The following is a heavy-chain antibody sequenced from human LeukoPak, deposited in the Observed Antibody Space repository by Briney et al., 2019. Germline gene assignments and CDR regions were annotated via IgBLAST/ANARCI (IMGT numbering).Heavy chain of an antibody. J-gene: IGHJ4*02. CDR2: IFPADSDT. CDR3: ARQGPADY. V-gene: IGHV5-51*01. CDR1: GYSFTSNW. Sequence: GESLKISCKASGYSFTSNWIGWVRQLPGKGLEWMGIIFPADSDTRYSPSFQGQVSISADKSISTAYLQWSSLKASDTAIDYGARQGPADYWGQGTLVTVSS.